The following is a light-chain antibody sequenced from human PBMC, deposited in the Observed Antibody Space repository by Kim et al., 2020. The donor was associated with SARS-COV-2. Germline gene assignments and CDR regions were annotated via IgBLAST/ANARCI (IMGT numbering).Light chain of an antibody. V-gene: IGKV1-27*01. CDR2: AAS. Sequence: DIQMTQSPSSLSASVGDRVTITCRASQGITNYLAWYQQKPGKVHRLLIYAASTLQSGVPSRFSGSGSGTDFTLTISSLQPEDVATYYCQEYNSAPWTFGQGTKVDIK. J-gene: IGKJ1*01. CDR3: QEYNSAPWT. CDR1: QGITNY.